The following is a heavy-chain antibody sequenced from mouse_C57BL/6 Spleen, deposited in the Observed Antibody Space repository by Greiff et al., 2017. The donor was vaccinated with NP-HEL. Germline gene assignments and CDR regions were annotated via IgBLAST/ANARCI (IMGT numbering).Heavy chain of an antibody. CDR3: ARGVTGDY. D-gene: IGHD2-2*01. V-gene: IGHV3-6*01. CDR1: GYSITSGYY. J-gene: IGHJ2*01. Sequence: EVKLEESGPGLVKPSQSLSLTCSVTGYSITSGYYWNWIRQFPGNKLEWMGYISYDGSNNYNPSLKNPISITRDTSKNQFFLKLNSVTTEDTATYYCARGVTGDYWGQGTTLTVSS. CDR2: ISYDGSN.